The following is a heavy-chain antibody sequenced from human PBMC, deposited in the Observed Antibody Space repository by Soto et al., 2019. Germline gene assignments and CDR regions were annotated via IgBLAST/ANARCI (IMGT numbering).Heavy chain of an antibody. V-gene: IGHV3-48*02. Sequence: GGSLRLSCAASGFTFSSYSMNWVRQAPGKGLEWVSYISSSSSTIYYADSVKGRFTISRDNAKNSLYLQMNSLRDEDTAVYYCASEGHYYDSSAIYYYYGRDGWGQGTTVTVSS. CDR1: GFTFSSYS. D-gene: IGHD3-22*01. CDR3: ASEGHYYDSSAIYYYYGRDG. CDR2: ISSSSSTI. J-gene: IGHJ6*02.